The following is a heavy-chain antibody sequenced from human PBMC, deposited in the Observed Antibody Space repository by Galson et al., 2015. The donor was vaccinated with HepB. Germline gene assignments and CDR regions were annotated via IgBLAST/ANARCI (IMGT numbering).Heavy chain of an antibody. V-gene: IGHV5-51*01. CDR1: GYSFTSYW. CDR2: IYPGDSDT. D-gene: IGHD2-2*01. Sequence: QSGAEVKKPGESLKISCKGSGYSFTSYWIGWVRQMPGKGLEWMGIIYPGDSDTRYSPSSQGQVTISADKSISTAYLQWSSLKASDTAMYYCARRGYCSSTSCLRHDAFDIWGQGTMVTVSS. CDR3: ARRGYCSSTSCLRHDAFDI. J-gene: IGHJ3*02.